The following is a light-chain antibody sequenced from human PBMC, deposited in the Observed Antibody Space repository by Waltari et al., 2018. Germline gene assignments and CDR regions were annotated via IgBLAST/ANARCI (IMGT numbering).Light chain of an antibody. J-gene: IGKJ1*01. CDR1: QSVSSN. CDR2: GAS. V-gene: IGKV3-15*01. Sequence: IVMTQSPATLSVSPGERATISCRASQSVSSNLAWYQQKPGQSPRLLTYGASTRATGIAARFSGSGSGTEFTLTISSLQSEDFALYYCQQYNDWHRTFGQGTKVEI. CDR3: QQYNDWHRT.